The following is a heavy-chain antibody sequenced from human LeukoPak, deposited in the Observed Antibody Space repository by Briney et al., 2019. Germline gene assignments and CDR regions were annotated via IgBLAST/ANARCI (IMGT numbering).Heavy chain of an antibody. D-gene: IGHD3-22*01. V-gene: IGHV1-18*01. CDR2: ISAYNGNT. CDR1: GYTFTSYG. CDR3: ARVIVTYYYDSSGYYLDY. J-gene: IGHJ4*02. Sequence: ASVKVSCKASGYTFTSYGISWVRQAPGQGLEWMGWISAYNGNTNYAQKLQGRVTMTTDTSTSTAYMELRSLRSDDTAVYYCARVIVTYYYDSSGYYLDYRGQGTLVTVSS.